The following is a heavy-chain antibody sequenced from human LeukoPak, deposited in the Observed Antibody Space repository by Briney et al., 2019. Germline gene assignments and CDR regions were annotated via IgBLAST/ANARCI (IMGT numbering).Heavy chain of an antibody. Sequence: PPGGSLRLSCAASGFTFDDYAMHWVRQTPGKGLEWVSLRDGGSTYADSVKGRFTISRDNSKNSLYLQMNSLRAEDTALYYCAKDIRGSTSWYGLAYWGQGTLVTVSS. D-gene: IGHD6-13*01. V-gene: IGHV3-43D*03. CDR2: RDGGST. CDR1: GFTFDDYA. CDR3: AKDIRGSTSWYGLAY. J-gene: IGHJ4*02.